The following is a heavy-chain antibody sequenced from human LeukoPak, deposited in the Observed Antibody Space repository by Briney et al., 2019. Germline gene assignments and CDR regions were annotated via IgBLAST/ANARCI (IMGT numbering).Heavy chain of an antibody. Sequence: GGSLRLSCAASGFTFSSYAMSWVRQVPGQGLEWVSAISGSGGGTFYTDSVKGRFTISRDNSKNTLLLQMNSLRAADTAIYYCAKGYDHYDDGGYYSRPDAFDLWGQGTMVTVSS. D-gene: IGHD3-22*01. CDR2: ISGSGGGT. V-gene: IGHV3-23*01. J-gene: IGHJ3*01. CDR3: AKGYDHYDDGGYYSRPDAFDL. CDR1: GFTFSSYA.